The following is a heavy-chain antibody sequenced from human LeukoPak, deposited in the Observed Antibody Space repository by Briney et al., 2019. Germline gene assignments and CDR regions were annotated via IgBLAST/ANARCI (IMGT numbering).Heavy chain of an antibody. J-gene: IGHJ4*02. CDR1: GYTFTGYY. V-gene: IGHV1-2*02. D-gene: IGHD3-22*01. Sequence: ASVKVSCKASGYTFTGYYMHWVRQAPGQGLEWMGWINPNSGGTNYAQKFQGRVTMTRDTSTSTVYMELSSLRSEDTAVYYCARETGYYDSSGLDYWGQGTLVTVSS. CDR3: ARETGYYDSSGLDY. CDR2: INPNSGGT.